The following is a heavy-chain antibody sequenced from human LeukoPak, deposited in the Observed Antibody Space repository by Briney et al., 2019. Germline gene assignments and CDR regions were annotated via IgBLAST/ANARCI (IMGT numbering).Heavy chain of an antibody. Sequence: GASVKVSCKASGDTFTDYYIHWLRQAHGQGLEWMALINYNSGGTNYAQKFQGRVTMTRDTSISTAYMELSRLRSDDTAVYYCARTPSPLYSGYPVYWGQGTLVTVSS. J-gene: IGHJ4*02. CDR1: GDTFTDYY. CDR2: INYNSGGT. D-gene: IGHD5-12*01. CDR3: ARTPSPLYSGYPVY. V-gene: IGHV1-2*02.